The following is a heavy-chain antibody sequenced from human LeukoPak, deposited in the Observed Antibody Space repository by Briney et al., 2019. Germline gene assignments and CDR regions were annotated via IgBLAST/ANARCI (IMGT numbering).Heavy chain of an antibody. CDR2: ISRNSRYI. Sequence: GGSLRLSCAASGFSFSTYSMNWVRQAPRKGLEWVSSISRNSRYIYYADSMRGRFTISRDNAKNSLYLQMNSLKPEDTAVYYCARVAEAAAFDSWGQGTLVTVSS. V-gene: IGHV3-21*06. CDR1: GFSFSTYS. CDR3: ARVAEAAAFDS. J-gene: IGHJ4*02. D-gene: IGHD6-13*01.